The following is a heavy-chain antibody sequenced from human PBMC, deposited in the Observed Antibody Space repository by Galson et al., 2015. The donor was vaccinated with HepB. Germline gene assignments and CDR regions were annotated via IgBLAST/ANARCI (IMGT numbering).Heavy chain of an antibody. CDR3: ARRLSTKWLSGLGY. CDR2: IYSEGTT. J-gene: IGHJ4*02. Sequence: SLRLSCAASGFTISRNYMSWVRQAPGKQLEWVSIIYSEGTTYYADSVKGRFITSRDNSKNTLYLQMNNLRVEDTAVYYCARRLSTKWLSGLGYWGQGTLVTVSS. V-gene: IGHV3-53*01. D-gene: IGHD3-22*01. CDR1: GFTISRNY.